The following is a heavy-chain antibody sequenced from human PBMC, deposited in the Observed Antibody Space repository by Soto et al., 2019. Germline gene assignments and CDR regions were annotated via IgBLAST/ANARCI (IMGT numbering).Heavy chain of an antibody. D-gene: IGHD2-2*01. V-gene: IGHV6-1*01. CDR3: AREYCSGTSCSIFDY. CDR1: GDSVSSNSAA. J-gene: IGHJ4*02. CDR2: TYYRSKWYT. Sequence: PSQTLSLTCAISGDSVSSNSAAWNWIRQSPSRGLEWLGRTYYRSKWYTDYAVSVKSRITINPDTSKNQFSLQPNSVTPEDTAVYFCAREYCSGTSCSIFDYWGQGTLVTVSS.